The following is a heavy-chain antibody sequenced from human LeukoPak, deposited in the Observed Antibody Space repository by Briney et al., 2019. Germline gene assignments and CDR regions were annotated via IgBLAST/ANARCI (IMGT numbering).Heavy chain of an antibody. Sequence: GASVKVSCKVSGYTLTELSMHWVRQAPGKGLEWMGGFDPEDGETIYAQKFQGRVTMTEDTSTDTAYMELSSLRSEDTAVCYCATARAGYYDFWRGGGFDIWGQGTMVTVSS. V-gene: IGHV1-24*01. D-gene: IGHD3-3*01. CDR3: ATARAGYYDFWRGGGFDI. CDR2: FDPEDGET. CDR1: GYTLTELS. J-gene: IGHJ3*02.